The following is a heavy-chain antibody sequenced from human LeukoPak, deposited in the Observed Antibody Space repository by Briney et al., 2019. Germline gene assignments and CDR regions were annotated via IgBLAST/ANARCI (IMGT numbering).Heavy chain of an antibody. Sequence: GGSLRLSCAASGFTFSSYWMSWVRQAPGEGLEWGANIKQDGSEKYYADSVKGRFTISRDNSKNTLYLQMNSLTAEDTAVYYCAKELISGFDYWGQGTLVTVSS. J-gene: IGHJ4*02. CDR1: GFTFSSYW. CDR2: IKQDGSEK. V-gene: IGHV3-7*01. D-gene: IGHD3-10*01. CDR3: AKELISGFDY.